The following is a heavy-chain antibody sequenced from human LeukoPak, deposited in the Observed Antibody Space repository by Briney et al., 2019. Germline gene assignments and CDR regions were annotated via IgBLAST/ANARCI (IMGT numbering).Heavy chain of an antibody. CDR1: GFTFSSYG. Sequence: PGGSLRLSCAASGFTFSSYGMHWVRQAPGKGLEWVAVISYDGSNKYYADSVKGRFTISRDNSKNTLYLQMNSLRAEDTAVYYCAKDLITMVRGAFYYFDYWGQGTLVTVSS. D-gene: IGHD3-10*01. J-gene: IGHJ4*02. V-gene: IGHV3-30*18. CDR2: ISYDGSNK. CDR3: AKDLITMVRGAFYYFDY.